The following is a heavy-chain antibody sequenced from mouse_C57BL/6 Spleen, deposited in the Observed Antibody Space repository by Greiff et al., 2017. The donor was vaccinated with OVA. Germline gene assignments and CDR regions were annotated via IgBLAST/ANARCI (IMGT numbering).Heavy chain of an antibody. CDR3: ARRSTAGAMDY. V-gene: IGHV5-17*01. D-gene: IGHD1-2*01. CDR2: ISSGSSTI. Sequence: EVKVVESGGGLVKPGGSLKLSCAASGFTFSDYGMHWVRQAPEKGLEWVAYISSGSSTIYYADTVKGRFTISRDNAKNTLFLQMTSLRSEDTAMYYCARRSTAGAMDYWGQGTSVTVSS. CDR1: GFTFSDYG. J-gene: IGHJ4*01.